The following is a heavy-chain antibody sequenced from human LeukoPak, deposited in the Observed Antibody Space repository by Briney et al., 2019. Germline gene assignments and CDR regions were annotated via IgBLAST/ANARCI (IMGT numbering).Heavy chain of an antibody. Sequence: GESLKISCKGSGYSFTSYWIGWVRQMPGKGLEWMGIIYPGDSDTRYSPSFQGQVTISADKSISTAYLQWSSLKASDTAMYYCARRSIVGRTGIYFDYWGQGTLVTVSS. V-gene: IGHV5-51*01. J-gene: IGHJ4*02. CDR3: ARRSIVGRTGIYFDY. CDR2: IYPGDSDT. D-gene: IGHD1-26*01. CDR1: GYSFTSYW.